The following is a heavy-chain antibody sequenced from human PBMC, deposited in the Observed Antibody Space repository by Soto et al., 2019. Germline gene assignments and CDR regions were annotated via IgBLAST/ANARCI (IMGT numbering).Heavy chain of an antibody. Sequence: ASETLSLTCAVYGGSFSGYYWRWIRQPPEKGLEWIGEINHSGSTNYNPSLKSRVTISVDTSKNQFSLKLSSVTAADTAVYYCARASLGRSSGWFYWGQGTLVTVSS. CDR2: INHSGST. CDR3: ARASLGRSSGWFY. CDR1: GGSFSGYY. V-gene: IGHV4-34*01. D-gene: IGHD6-19*01. J-gene: IGHJ4*02.